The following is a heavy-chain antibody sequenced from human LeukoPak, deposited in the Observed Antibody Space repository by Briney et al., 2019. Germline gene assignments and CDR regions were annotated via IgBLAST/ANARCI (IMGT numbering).Heavy chain of an antibody. D-gene: IGHD2-15*01. J-gene: IGHJ5*02. CDR1: GFTFSSYW. Sequence: PGGSLRLSCAASGFTFSSYWMHWVRQAPGKGLEWIGSIYYSGSTYYNPSLKSRVTISVDTSKNQFSLKLSSVTAADTAVYYCARHMTYCSGGSCYHNWFDPWGQGTLVTVSS. V-gene: IGHV4-39*01. CDR2: IYYSGST. CDR3: ARHMTYCSGGSCYHNWFDP.